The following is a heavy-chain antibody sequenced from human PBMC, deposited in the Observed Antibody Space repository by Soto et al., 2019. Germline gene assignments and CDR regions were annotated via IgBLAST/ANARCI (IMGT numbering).Heavy chain of an antibody. CDR3: AQSRCGGDCILYYPSHYYYGVDV. Sequence: QITLKESGPTLVKPTQTLTLTCTFFGFSLRTSGVGVGWIRQPPGTTLEWLALLYWDNDKRYSPSLRSRLTTTKDTSEKQVVLTMTNIDQVDTAKYSCAQSRCGGDCILYYPSHYYYGVDVWGQGTTVTVYS. CDR2: LYWDNDK. J-gene: IGHJ6*02. CDR1: GFSLRTSGVG. V-gene: IGHV2-5*02. D-gene: IGHD2-21*02.